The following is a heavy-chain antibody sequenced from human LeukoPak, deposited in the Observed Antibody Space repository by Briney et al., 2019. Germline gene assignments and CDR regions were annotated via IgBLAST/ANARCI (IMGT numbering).Heavy chain of an antibody. V-gene: IGHV3-23*01. CDR1: GFTFSRYG. CDR3: AKQNSHYDVSEGFDS. J-gene: IGHJ4*02. D-gene: IGHD3-10*01. Sequence: GGSLRLSCAASGFTFSRYGMSWVRQAPGKGLEWVSGISGSGGTTYYADSVKGRFTISRDSSKNTLYLQMNRLTADDTALYYCAKQNSHYDVSEGFDSWGQGTLVAVSS. CDR2: ISGSGGTT.